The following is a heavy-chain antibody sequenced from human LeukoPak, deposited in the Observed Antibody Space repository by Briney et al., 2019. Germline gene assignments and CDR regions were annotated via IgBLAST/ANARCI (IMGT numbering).Heavy chain of an antibody. Sequence: ASVKVSCKASGYTFTGYYMHWVRQAPGQGLEWMGRINPNSGGTNYAQKFQGRVTMTRDTSISTAYMELSRLRSDDTAVYYCARNITIFGVVSYYYGMDVWGQGTTVTVSS. J-gene: IGHJ6*02. D-gene: IGHD3-3*01. V-gene: IGHV1-2*06. CDR1: GYTFTGYY. CDR2: INPNSGGT. CDR3: ARNITIFGVVSYYYGMDV.